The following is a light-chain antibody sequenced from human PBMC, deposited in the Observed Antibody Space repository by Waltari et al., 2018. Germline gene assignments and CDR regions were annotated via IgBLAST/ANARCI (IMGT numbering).Light chain of an antibody. CDR3: QAWDSSTRYV. CDR2: QDT. J-gene: IGLJ1*01. Sequence: SYELTQPPSVSVSPGQTASITCSGDKLGDKYACWYQRKPGQSPVLVIYQDTQRPSGIPERFSGSISGNTATLTIGGTQAMDEADYYCQAWDSSTRYVFGSGTKVTVL. V-gene: IGLV3-1*01. CDR1: KLGDKY.